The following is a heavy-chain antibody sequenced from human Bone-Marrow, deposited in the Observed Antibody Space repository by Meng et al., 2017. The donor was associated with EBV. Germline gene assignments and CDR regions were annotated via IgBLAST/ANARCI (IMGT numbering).Heavy chain of an antibody. CDR2: IYYSWST. CDR1: VGSISSGGYY. CDR3: ARPFPSWQSPRLDPFGA. J-gene: IGHJ5*02. D-gene: IGHD6-19*01. Sequence: QVQLQESGPGLVKPSQTLSLTCAVSVGSISSGGYYWSWIRQPPGKGLEWIGYIYYSWSTYYNPSLKSRVTVSVDTSKIQFSLRLTSVTAADTAVYYCARPFPSWQSPRLDPFGAWGQGTLVTVSS. V-gene: IGHV4-30-4*01.